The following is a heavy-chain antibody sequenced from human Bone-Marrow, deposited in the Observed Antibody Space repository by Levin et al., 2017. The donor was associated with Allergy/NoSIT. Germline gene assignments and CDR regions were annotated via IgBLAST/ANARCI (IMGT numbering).Heavy chain of an antibody. CDR1: GYSFTDQF. Sequence: ASVKVSCKASGYSFTDQFMHWVRQAPGQGLEWVGRINPKNGATNPAQKFQGRITMTRDTSTNTGYLELSTLRSDDTAVYYCANEGAHYDSRGYTDYWGQGTLVTVSS. V-gene: IGHV1-2*06. CDR3: ANEGAHYDSRGYTDY. D-gene: IGHD3-22*01. J-gene: IGHJ4*02. CDR2: INPKNGAT.